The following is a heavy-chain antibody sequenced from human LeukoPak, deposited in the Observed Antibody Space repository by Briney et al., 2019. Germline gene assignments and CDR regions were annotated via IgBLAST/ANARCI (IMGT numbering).Heavy chain of an antibody. Sequence: GGSLRLSCAASGFTFSSYAMSWVRQAPGKGLEWVSAISGSGGSTYYADSVKGRFTISRDNSKNTLYLQMNSLRAEDTAVYYCATDRGWRTSGYYLYYFEYWGQGTLVTFSS. CDR3: ATDRGWRTSGYYLYYFEY. CDR1: GFTFSSYA. V-gene: IGHV3-23*01. J-gene: IGHJ4*02. D-gene: IGHD3-3*01. CDR2: ISGSGGST.